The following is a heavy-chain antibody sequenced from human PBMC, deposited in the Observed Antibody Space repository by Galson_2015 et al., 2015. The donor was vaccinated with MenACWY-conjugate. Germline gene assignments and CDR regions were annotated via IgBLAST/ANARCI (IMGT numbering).Heavy chain of an antibody. D-gene: IGHD2-15*01. J-gene: IGHJ6*03. CDR3: AKDLVCSGGSCYAGDMDV. Sequence: SLRLSCAASGFTFSSYGMHWVRQAPGKGLEWVAFIRYDGSNKYYADSVKGRFTISRDNSKNTLYLQMNSLRAEDTAVYYCAKDLVCSGGSCYAGDMDVWGKGTTVTVSS. CDR2: IRYDGSNK. V-gene: IGHV3-30*02. CDR1: GFTFSSYG.